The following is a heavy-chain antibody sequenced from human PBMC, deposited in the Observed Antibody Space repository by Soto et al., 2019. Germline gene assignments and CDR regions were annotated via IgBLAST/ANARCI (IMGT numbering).Heavy chain of an antibody. V-gene: IGHV3-30-3*01. CDR2: ISYDGSNK. CDR1: GFTFSSYA. Sequence: SLRLSCAASGFTFSSYAMHWVRQAPGKGLEWVAVISYDGSNKYYADSVKGRFTISRDNSKNTLYLQMNSLRAEDTAVYYCASTRRDYYYYGMDVWGQGTTVTVSS. J-gene: IGHJ6*02. CDR3: ASTRRDYYYYGMDV. D-gene: IGHD1-1*01.